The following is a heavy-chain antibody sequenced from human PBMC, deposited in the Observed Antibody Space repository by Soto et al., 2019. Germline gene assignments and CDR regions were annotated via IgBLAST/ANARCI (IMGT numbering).Heavy chain of an antibody. Sequence: SETLSLTCAVYGGSFSGYYWSWIRQPPGKGLEWIGEINHSGSTNYNPSLKSRVTISVDTSKNQFSLKLSSVTAADTAVYYCARGPRIVAFLYSSSWLLYFDYWGQGTLVTVSS. CDR1: GGSFSGYY. CDR2: INHSGST. CDR3: ARGPRIVAFLYSSSWLLYFDY. D-gene: IGHD6-13*01. J-gene: IGHJ4*02. V-gene: IGHV4-34*01.